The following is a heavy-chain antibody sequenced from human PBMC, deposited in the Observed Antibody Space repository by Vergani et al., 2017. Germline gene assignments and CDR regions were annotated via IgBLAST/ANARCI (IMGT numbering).Heavy chain of an antibody. CDR1: GFSFTSYG. D-gene: IGHD4-23*01. CDR3: ARDLTVGEGEYYYYYMDV. V-gene: IGHV3-30*03. J-gene: IGHJ6*03. CDR2: ISYDGSNK. Sequence: QVQLVESGGGVVQPGRSLRLSCAASGFSFTSYGMHWVRQPPGKGLEWVATISYDGSNKYYADSVKGRFTISRDNSKNTLYLQMNSLRAEDTAVYYCARDLTVGEGEYYYYYMDVWGKGP.